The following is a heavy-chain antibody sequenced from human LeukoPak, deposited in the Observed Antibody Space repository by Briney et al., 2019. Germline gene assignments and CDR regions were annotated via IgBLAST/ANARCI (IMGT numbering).Heavy chain of an antibody. CDR3: ARGSPTFDY. CDR2: IFYTGST. J-gene: IGHJ4*02. V-gene: IGHV4-39*07. Sequence: SETLSLTCNVSGDSISGTNYYWGWIRQPPGKGLEWIASIFYTGSTYYTPSLKSRVTISIDTSNNQFSLRLNSVTAADTAVYYCARGSPTFDYWGQGTLVTVSS. D-gene: IGHD6-13*01. CDR1: GDSISGTNYY.